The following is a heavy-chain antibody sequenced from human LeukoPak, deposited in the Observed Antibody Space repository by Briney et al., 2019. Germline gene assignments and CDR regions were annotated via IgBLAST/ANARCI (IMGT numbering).Heavy chain of an antibody. J-gene: IGHJ5*02. V-gene: IGHV4-4*07. CDR1: GGSISSYY. CDR2: IYTGGST. D-gene: IGHD3-3*02. CDR3: ARDPNAISNWFDP. Sequence: PSETLSLTCTVSGGSISSYYWSWIRQPAGKGLEWIGRIYTGGSTNYNPSLKSRVTMSVDTSKNQFSLKLSSVTAADAAVYYCARDPNAISNWFDPWGQGTLVTVSS.